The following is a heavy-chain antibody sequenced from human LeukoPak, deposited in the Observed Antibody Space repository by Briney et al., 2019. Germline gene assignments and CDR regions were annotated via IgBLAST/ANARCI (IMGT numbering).Heavy chain of an antibody. CDR3: ARDTQYGYYGMDV. J-gene: IGHJ6*02. CDR1: GFTFSSYA. CDR2: LSYDGSNK. V-gene: IGHV3-30-3*01. Sequence: GGSLRLSCAASGFTFSSYAMHWVRQAPGKGLEWVAVLSYDGSNKYYADSVKGRFTISRDNSKNTLYLQMNSLRAEDTAVYYCARDTQYGYYGMDVWGQGTTVTVSS. D-gene: IGHD2-2*01.